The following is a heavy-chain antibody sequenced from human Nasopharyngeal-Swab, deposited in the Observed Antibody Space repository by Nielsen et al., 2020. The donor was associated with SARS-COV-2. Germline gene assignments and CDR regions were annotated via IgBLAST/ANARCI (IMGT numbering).Heavy chain of an antibody. D-gene: IGHD6-19*01. J-gene: IGHJ4*02. CDR2: IYYSGST. Sequence: WIRQLPGKGLEWIGSIYYSGSTYYNPSLKSRVTISVDTSKNQFSLKLSSVTAADTAVYYCARQGGWYFDYWGQGTLVTVSS. CDR3: ARQGGWYFDY. V-gene: IGHV4-39*01.